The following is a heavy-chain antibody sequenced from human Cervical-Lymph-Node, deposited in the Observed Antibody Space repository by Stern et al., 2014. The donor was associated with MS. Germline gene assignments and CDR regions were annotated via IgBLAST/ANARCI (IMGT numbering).Heavy chain of an antibody. V-gene: IGHV4-39*01. J-gene: IGHJ4*02. Sequence: QLQLQESGPGLVKPSETLSLTCTVSGGSISSSSYYWGWIRQPPGKGLEWIGSIYYSGSTYYNPSLKSRVTISVDTSKNKFSLKLSFVTAADTAVYYCASDDSSGYLPPFDYWGQGTLVTVSS. D-gene: IGHD3-22*01. CDR3: ASDDSSGYLPPFDY. CDR1: GGSISSSSYY. CDR2: IYYSGST.